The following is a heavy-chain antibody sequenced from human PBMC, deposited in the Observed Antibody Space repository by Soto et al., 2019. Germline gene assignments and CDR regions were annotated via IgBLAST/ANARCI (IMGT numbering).Heavy chain of an antibody. Sequence: PSETLSLTCTISGGSISGFYWGWIRQPPGKGLEWIGNIYYSGSANYDPSLRSRVTITLNTSKNQFSLKLNSVTAADTAIYYCARWTYCGGDCYWLDFWGQGTLVTVSS. CDR2: IYYSGSA. J-gene: IGHJ4*02. CDR1: GGSISGFY. CDR3: ARWTYCGGDCYWLDF. D-gene: IGHD2-21*02. V-gene: IGHV4-59*01.